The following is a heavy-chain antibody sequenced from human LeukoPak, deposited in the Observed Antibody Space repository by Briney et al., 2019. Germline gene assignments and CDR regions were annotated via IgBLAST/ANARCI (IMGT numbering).Heavy chain of an antibody. D-gene: IGHD5-24*01. CDR3: ARHFDRDGYKSNAFDI. J-gene: IGHJ3*02. CDR2: MYYSGST. Sequence: PSETLSLTCTVSGGSFSSSSHYWGWVRQPPGKGLEWIGSMYYSGSTYYNASLRSRVTISVDTSRDQFSLTLSSVTAADTAVYYCARHFDRDGYKSNAFDIWGQGTMVTVSS. V-gene: IGHV4-39*01. CDR1: GGSFSSSSHY.